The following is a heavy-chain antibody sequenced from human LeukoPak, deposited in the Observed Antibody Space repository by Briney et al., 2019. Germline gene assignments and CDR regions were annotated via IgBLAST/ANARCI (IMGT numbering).Heavy chain of an antibody. CDR3: ARDLGYSYGYFY. CDR1: GGTYSSYA. J-gene: IGHJ4*02. CDR2: IIPIFGTA. V-gene: IGHV1-69*05. D-gene: IGHD5-18*01. Sequence: SVKVSCKASGGTYSSYAISWVRQAPGQGLEWMGRIIPIFGTANYAQKFQGRVTITTDESTSTAYMELSSLRPQDTAVYYCARDLGYSYGYFYGGQGTLVTASS.